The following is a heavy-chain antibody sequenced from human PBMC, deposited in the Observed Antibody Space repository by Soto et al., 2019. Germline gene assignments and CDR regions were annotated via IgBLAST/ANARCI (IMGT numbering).Heavy chain of an antibody. CDR3: ARAGVYGANSWDYYYYGMDV. CDR1: GYTFTSYG. Sequence: QVQLVQSGAELKKPGASVKVSCKASGYTFTSYGISWVRQAPGQGLEWMGWISAYNGNTNYAQKLQGRVTMTTDTSTSTAYMEVRSLRSDDTAVYYCARAGVYGANSWDYYYYGMDVWGQGTTVTVSS. V-gene: IGHV1-18*01. D-gene: IGHD4-17*01. CDR2: ISAYNGNT. J-gene: IGHJ6*02.